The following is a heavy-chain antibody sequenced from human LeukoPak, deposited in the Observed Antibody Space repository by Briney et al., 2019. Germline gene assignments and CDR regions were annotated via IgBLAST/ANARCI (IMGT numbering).Heavy chain of an antibody. CDR1: GYSFTDYF. Sequence: ASVKVSCKASGYSFTDYFIHWVRQAPGQGLEWMGWINPNSGGTNYAQKFQGRVTMTRDTSISTAYMELSRLRSDDTAVYYCARDPGGPYDSSGRLYDYWGQGTLVTVSS. CDR3: ARDPGGPYDSSGRLYDY. J-gene: IGHJ4*02. D-gene: IGHD3-22*01. CDR2: INPNSGGT. V-gene: IGHV1-2*02.